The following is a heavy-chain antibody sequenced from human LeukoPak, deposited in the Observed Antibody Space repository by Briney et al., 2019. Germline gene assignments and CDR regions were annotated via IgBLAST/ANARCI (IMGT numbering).Heavy chain of an antibody. D-gene: IGHD3-3*01. J-gene: IGHJ4*02. CDR2: IYYSGST. CDR1: GGSISSYY. V-gene: IGHV4-59*01. CDR3: ARDFRGGYDFWSGYYTPYYFDY. Sequence: SETLSLTCTGSGGSISSYYWSWIRQPPGKGLEWIGYIYYSGSTNYNPSLKSRVTISVDTSKNQFSLKVSSVTAADTAVYYCARDFRGGYDFWSGYYTPYYFDYWGQGTLVTVSP.